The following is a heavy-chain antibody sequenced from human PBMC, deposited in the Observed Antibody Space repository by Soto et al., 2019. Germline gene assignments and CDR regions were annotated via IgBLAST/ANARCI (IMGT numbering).Heavy chain of an antibody. D-gene: IGHD1-20*01. CDR2: IKSKTDGGTT. Sequence: VQLVESGGGLVKPGGSLRLSCAASGFTFSNAWMNWVRQAPGKGLEWVGRIKSKTDGGTTDYAAPVKGRFTISRDDSKNTLYLQMNSLKTEDTAVYYCTTRLTSNWNYFDYWGQGTLVTVSS. V-gene: IGHV3-15*07. J-gene: IGHJ4*02. CDR1: GFTFSNAW. CDR3: TTRLTSNWNYFDY.